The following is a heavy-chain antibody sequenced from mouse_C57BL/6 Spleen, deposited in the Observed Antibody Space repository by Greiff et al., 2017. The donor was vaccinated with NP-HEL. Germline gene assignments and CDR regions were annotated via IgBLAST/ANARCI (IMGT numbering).Heavy chain of an antibody. CDR1: GYTFTSYW. V-gene: IGHV1-50*01. Sequence: QVQLQQPGAELVKPGASVKLSCKASGYTFTSYWMQWVKQRPGQGLEWIGEIDPSDSYTNYNQKFKGKATLPVDTSSSTAYMQLSSLTSEDSAVSYCARCPPHEHFDYWGQGTTLTVSS. CDR2: IDPSDSYT. J-gene: IGHJ2*01. CDR3: ARCPPHEHFDY.